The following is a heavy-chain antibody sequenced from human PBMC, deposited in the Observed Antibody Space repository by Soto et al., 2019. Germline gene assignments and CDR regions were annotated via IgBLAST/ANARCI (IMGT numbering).Heavy chain of an antibody. V-gene: IGHV2-5*02. CDR1: GFTLSTSGVG. CDR3: AHSGIQLWPTGAYYFDY. Sequence: QITLKESGPTLVKPTQTLTLTCTFSGFTLSTSGVGVGWIRQPPGKALEWLALIYWDDDKRYSPSLKSRLTITKDTSKNQVVLTMTNMDPVDTATYYCAHSGIQLWPTGAYYFDYWGQGTLVTVSS. J-gene: IGHJ4*02. CDR2: IYWDDDK. D-gene: IGHD5-18*01.